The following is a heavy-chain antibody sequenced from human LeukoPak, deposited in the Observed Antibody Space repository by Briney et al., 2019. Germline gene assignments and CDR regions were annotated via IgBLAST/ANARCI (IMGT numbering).Heavy chain of an antibody. Sequence: PSETLSLTCTVSGGSISSGGYYWSWIRQHPGTGLEWIGYIYYSGSTYYNPSLKSRVTISVDTSKNQFSLKLSSVTAADTAVYYCARLTTWDYGMDVWGQGTTVTVSS. CDR3: ARLTTWDYGMDV. CDR2: IYYSGST. V-gene: IGHV4-31*03. D-gene: IGHD7-27*01. J-gene: IGHJ6*02. CDR1: GGSISSGGYY.